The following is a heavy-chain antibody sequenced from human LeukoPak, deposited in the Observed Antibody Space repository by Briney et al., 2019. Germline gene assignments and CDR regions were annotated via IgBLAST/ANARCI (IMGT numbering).Heavy chain of an antibody. V-gene: IGHV3-7*05. J-gene: IGHJ4*02. CDR2: IKQDGSEI. D-gene: IGHD2-15*01. Sequence: GGSLRLFCAASGFPFSSFWMTCVRQAPGKGLEWVANIKQDGSEIYCVHSVKGRFTISRDNTNNSLYLQMNSLRAEDTAVDYCARSSGYCSGGSCFPPDYWGQGTLVTVSS. CDR1: GFPFSSFW. CDR3: ARSSGYCSGGSCFPPDY.